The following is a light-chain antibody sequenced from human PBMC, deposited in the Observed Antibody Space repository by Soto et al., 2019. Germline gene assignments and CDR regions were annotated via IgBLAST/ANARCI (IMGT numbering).Light chain of an antibody. CDR3: NSHTRSDTRV. Sequence: QSVSSPPSSLSGSLGQSITISCTGTSRDVGGYNHVSWYQHHPGKAPKLMIYEVTNRPSGVSNRFSGSKSGNTASLTISGLQAEDEATYYCNSHTRSDTRVFGTGTKGTAL. CDR1: SRDVGGYNH. CDR2: EVT. V-gene: IGLV2-14*01. J-gene: IGLJ1*01.